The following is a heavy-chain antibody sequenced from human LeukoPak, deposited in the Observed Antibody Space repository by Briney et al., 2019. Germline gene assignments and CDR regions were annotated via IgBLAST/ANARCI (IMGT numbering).Heavy chain of an antibody. CDR1: GGSISSNY. D-gene: IGHD2-15*01. CDR3: ARWIPSGSSFDY. V-gene: IGHV4-59*01. CDR2: IYYSGST. Sequence: PSETLSLTCTVSGGSISSNYWSWIRQPPGKGLEWIGYIYYSGSTYYNPSLKSRVTISAETSKNQFSLRLNSVTAADTAMYYCARWIPSGSSFDYWGQGNPVTVSS. J-gene: IGHJ4*02.